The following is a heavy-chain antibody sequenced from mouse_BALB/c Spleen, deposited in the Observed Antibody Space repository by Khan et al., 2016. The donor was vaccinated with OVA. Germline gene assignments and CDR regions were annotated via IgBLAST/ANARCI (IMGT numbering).Heavy chain of an antibody. CDR2: ISYSGTT. Sequence: EVQRQESGPGLVKPSQSLSLTCPVTGYSITSNYAWNWIRQFPGNKLEWMGYISYSGTTSYNPSLQSRISITRDTSKNQFFLQLNSVTTEDTATYYCARGNYYGYAMDYWGQGTSVTVSS. D-gene: IGHD1-1*01. V-gene: IGHV3-2*02. CDR3: ARGNYYGYAMDY. CDR1: GYSITSNYA. J-gene: IGHJ4*01.